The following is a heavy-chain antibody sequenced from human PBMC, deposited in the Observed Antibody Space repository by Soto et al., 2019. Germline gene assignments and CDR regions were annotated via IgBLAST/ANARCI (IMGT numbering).Heavy chain of an antibody. CDR3: ARGGAYGGNSGAFDI. CDR2: IIPILGIA. J-gene: IGHJ3*02. V-gene: IGHV1-69*02. Sequence: QVQLVQSGAEVKKPGSSVKVSCKASGGTFSSYTISWVRQAPGQGLEWMGRIIPILGIANYAQKFQGRVRITADKSTSTAYMELSSLRSEDTAVYYCARGGAYGGNSGAFDIWGQGTMVTVSS. CDR1: GGTFSSYT. D-gene: IGHD4-17*01.